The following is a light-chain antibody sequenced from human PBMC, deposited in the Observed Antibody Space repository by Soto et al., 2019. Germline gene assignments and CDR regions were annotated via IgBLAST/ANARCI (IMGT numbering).Light chain of an antibody. CDR2: DVS. Sequence: QSALNKAASGSRAPRQWIPIPYTGTSSDVGGYNYVSWYQHHPGKAPKLMIFDVSSRPSGVSNRFSGSKSGNTASLTISGLQPEDEADYYCSSYTTVNTRQIVFGTGTKVTVL. CDR1: SSDVGGYNY. J-gene: IGLJ1*01. V-gene: IGLV2-14*03. CDR3: SSYTTVNTRQIV.